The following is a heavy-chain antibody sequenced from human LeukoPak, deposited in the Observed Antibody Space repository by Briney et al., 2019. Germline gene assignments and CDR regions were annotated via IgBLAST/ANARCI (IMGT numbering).Heavy chain of an antibody. J-gene: IGHJ5*02. CDR2: MPSHGGNV. CDR1: GFDFNDYY. Sequence: GGSLRLSCAATGFDFNDYYMGWVRQAPGKGLEWISYMPSHGGNVYYADSVKGRFTTSRDNAKNSLFLQMNSLRGEDTAMYYCVREGSSSSGNWLDPWGQGTLVTVSS. V-gene: IGHV3-11*01. CDR3: VREGSSSSGNWLDP. D-gene: IGHD6-6*01.